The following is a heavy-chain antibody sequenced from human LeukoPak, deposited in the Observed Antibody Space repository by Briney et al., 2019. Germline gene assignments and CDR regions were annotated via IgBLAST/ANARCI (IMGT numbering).Heavy chain of an antibody. CDR1: GGSISSGDNY. J-gene: IGHJ4*02. CDR3: ARQAYYYDSSGYSTLFDY. D-gene: IGHD3-22*01. Sequence: SETLSLTCTVSGGSISSGDNYWSWIRQPPGKGLEWIGYIYYSGSTYYNPSLKSRVTISVDTSKNQFSLKLSSVTAADTAVYYCARQAYYYDSSGYSTLFDYWGQGTLVTVSS. V-gene: IGHV4-30-4*01. CDR2: IYYSGST.